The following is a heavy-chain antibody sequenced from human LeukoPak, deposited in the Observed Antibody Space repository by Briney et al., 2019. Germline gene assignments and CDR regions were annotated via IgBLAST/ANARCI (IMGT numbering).Heavy chain of an antibody. CDR2: IYYSGST. CDR3: ARAAPLYYDFWSGYYRTRDYYYYMDV. J-gene: IGHJ6*03. Sequence: SQTLSLTCTVSGGSISSGDYYWSWIRQPPGKGLEWIGYIYYSGSTYYNPSLKSRVTISVDTSKNQFYLKLSSVTAADTAVYYCARAAPLYYDFWSGYYRTRDYYYYMDVWGKGTTVTVSS. CDR1: GGSISSGDYY. V-gene: IGHV4-30-4*08. D-gene: IGHD3-3*01.